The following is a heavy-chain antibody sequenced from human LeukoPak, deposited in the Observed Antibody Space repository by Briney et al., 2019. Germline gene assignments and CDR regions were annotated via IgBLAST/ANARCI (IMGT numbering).Heavy chain of an antibody. J-gene: IGHJ3*02. CDR1: GGSISSGDYY. Sequence: SETLSLTCTVSGGSISSGDYYWSRIRQPPGRGLEWIGYIYYSGSTYYNPSLKSRVTISVGTSKNQCSLRLTSVTAADTAVYYCARLHGSGSYGNAFDIWGQGTMVTVSS. V-gene: IGHV4-30-4*01. CDR3: ARLHGSGSYGNAFDI. CDR2: IYYSGST. D-gene: IGHD3-10*01.